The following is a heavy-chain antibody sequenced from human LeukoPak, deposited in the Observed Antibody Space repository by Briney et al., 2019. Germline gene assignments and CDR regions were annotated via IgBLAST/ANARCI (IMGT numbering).Heavy chain of an antibody. J-gene: IGHJ4*02. CDR1: GFSFSSYS. CDR3: ARWTPVLRFLEWLNYFDY. V-gene: IGHV3-21*01. D-gene: IGHD3-3*01. Sequence: AGSLRLSCAASGFSFSSYSMNWVRQAAGKWLEWVSSIRSGGSYIYYADAEKGRFTISRDNAKKSLYLQMNSLRAEGTAVYYCARWTPVLRFLEWLNYFDYWGQGTLVTVSS. CDR2: IRSGGSYI.